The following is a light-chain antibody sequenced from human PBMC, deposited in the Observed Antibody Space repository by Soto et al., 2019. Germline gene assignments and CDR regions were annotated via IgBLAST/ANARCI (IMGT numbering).Light chain of an antibody. CDR2: GAS. Sequence: EIVMTQSPATLSVSPGERATLSCRASQSVSSNLAWYQQKPGQAPRLLIYGASTRATGIPARFSGSGSGTEFTLTISSLQSEDFAVYYCQQYNGWHTFGQVTKLETK. CDR1: QSVSSN. J-gene: IGKJ2*01. CDR3: QQYNGWHT. V-gene: IGKV3-15*01.